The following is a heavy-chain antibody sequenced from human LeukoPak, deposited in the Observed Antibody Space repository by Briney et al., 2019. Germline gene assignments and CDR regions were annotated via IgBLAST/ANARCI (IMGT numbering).Heavy chain of an antibody. V-gene: IGHV3-21*01. D-gene: IGHD3-10*01. CDR1: GFTFSSYS. CDR3: AREGVYYYVSGSFYFDY. J-gene: IGHJ4*02. CDR2: ISSSSSYI. Sequence: PGGSLRLSCAASGFTFSSYSMNWVRQAPGKGLEWVSSISSSSSYIYYADSVKGRFTISRDNAKNSLYLQMNSLRAEDTAVYYCAREGVYYYVSGSFYFDYWGQGTLVTVSS.